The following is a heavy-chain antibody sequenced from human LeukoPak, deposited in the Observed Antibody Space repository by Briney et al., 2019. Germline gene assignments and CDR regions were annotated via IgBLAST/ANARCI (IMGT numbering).Heavy chain of an antibody. CDR3: ARLSGAYGDYTAIDY. Sequence: ASVKVSCKASGYTFTGYYMHWVRQAPGQGLEWMGRINPNSGGTNYAQKFQGRVTMTRDTSISTAYMELSRLRSDDTAVYYCARLSGAYGDYTAIDYWGQGTLATVSS. CDR1: GYTFTGYY. J-gene: IGHJ4*02. V-gene: IGHV1-2*06. CDR2: INPNSGGT. D-gene: IGHD4-17*01.